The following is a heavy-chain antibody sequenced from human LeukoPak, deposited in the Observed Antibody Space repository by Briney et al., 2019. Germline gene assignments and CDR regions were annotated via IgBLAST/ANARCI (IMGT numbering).Heavy chain of an antibody. CDR3: ARDRPAAGSACFDY. J-gene: IGHJ4*02. D-gene: IGHD6-13*01. CDR2: TSAYNGNT. CDR1: GYTFTGYY. V-gene: IGHV1-18*04. Sequence: ASVKVSCKASGYTFTGYYMHWVRQAPGQGLEWMGWTSAYNGNTNYAQKLQGRVTMTTDTSTSTAYMELRSLRSDDTAVYYCARDRPAAGSACFDYWGQGTLVTVSS.